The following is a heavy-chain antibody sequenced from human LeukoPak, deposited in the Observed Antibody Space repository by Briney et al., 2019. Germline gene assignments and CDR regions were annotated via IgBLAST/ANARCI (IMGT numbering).Heavy chain of an antibody. CDR2: IYTSGST. Sequence: SQTLSLTCTVSGGSISSGSYYWSWIRQPAGKGLEWIGRIYTSGSTNYNPSLKSRVTISVDTSKNQFSLKLSSVTAADTAVYYCARAGYDSSGYYRYNWFDPWGQGTLVTVSS. CDR3: ARAGYDSSGYYRYNWFDP. J-gene: IGHJ5*02. CDR1: GGSISSGSYY. V-gene: IGHV4-61*02. D-gene: IGHD3-22*01.